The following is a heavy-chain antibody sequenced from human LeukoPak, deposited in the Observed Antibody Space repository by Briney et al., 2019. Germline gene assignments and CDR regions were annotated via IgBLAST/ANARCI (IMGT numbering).Heavy chain of an antibody. CDR1: GGSFSGYY. J-gene: IGHJ6*02. CDR2: INHSGST. V-gene: IGHV4-34*01. Sequence: PSETLSLTCAVYGGSFSGYYWSWIRQPPGKGLEWIGKINHSGSTNYNPSPKSRVTISVDTSKNQFSLKLSSVTAADTAVYYCARVMKSPLLFPYYYYYHGMDVWGQGTTVTVSS. D-gene: IGHD1-26*01. CDR3: ARVMKSPLLFPYYYYYHGMDV.